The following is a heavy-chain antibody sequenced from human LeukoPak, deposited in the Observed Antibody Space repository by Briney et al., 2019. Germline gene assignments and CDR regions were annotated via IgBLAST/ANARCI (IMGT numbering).Heavy chain of an antibody. CDR2: ISSSSSNI. CDR3: ASARMYDVSGSYTYY. V-gene: IGHV3-48*04. D-gene: IGHD1-26*01. Sequence: GGSLRLFCAASGFTFCRYSMMWLRQAPGKGLVGGTYISSSSSNIYYTDSVKGRFTISRDNAKNSLYLQMNSLRAEDTAVYYCASARMYDVSGSYTYYWGQGTLVTVSS. CDR1: GFTFCRYS. J-gene: IGHJ4*02.